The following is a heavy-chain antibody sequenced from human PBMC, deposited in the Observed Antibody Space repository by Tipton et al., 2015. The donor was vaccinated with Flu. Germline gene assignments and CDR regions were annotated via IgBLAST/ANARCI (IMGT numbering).Heavy chain of an antibody. V-gene: IGHV3-21*01. CDR1: GFTFSSYS. CDR3: ARGGKQLLYRRSDKMDA. Sequence: SLRLSCAASGFTFSSYSMNWVRQAPGKGLEWVSSILSTSDYIYYADSVKGRFTISRDNAKNSLYLQMNSLRADDTAVYYCARGGKQLLYRRSDKMDARGKGTTVTVSS. D-gene: IGHD3-10*01. CDR2: ILSTSDYI. J-gene: IGHJ6*04.